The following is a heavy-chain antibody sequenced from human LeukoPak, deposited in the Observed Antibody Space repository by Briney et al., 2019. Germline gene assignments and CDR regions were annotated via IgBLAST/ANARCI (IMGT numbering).Heavy chain of an antibody. J-gene: IGHJ6*03. CDR2: IYPGDSDT. Sequence: GESLKISCKGSGYSFTSYWIGWVRQMPGEGLEWMGIIYPGDSDTRYSPSFQGQVTISADKSISTAYLQWSSLKASDTAMCYCARLGSGNYYYMDVWGKGTTVTVSS. CDR1: GYSFTSYW. CDR3: ARLGSGNYYYMDV. V-gene: IGHV5-51*01. D-gene: IGHD3-10*01.